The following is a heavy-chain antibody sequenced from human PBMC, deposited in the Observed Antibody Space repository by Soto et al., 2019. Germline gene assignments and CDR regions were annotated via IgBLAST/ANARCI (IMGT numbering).Heavy chain of an antibody. CDR2: IIPLFGTS. CDR3: ARDYGHDCSGGNCYFYF. Sequence: QVQLVQSGAEVKKPGSSVKVSCKASGDTFNKYAINWVRQAPGHGLEWMGGIIPLFGTSNYAQKFQGRVTITADESTSTAHMELRSLRSEDTAMYYCARDYGHDCSGGNCYFYFWGQGTLVTVSS. CDR1: GDTFNKYA. D-gene: IGHD2-15*01. J-gene: IGHJ4*02. V-gene: IGHV1-69*01.